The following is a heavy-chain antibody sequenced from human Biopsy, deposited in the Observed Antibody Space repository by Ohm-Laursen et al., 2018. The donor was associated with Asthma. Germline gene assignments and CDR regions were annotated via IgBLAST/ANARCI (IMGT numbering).Heavy chain of an antibody. CDR1: GFSFSDYY. Sequence: LSLTCAASGFSFSDYYMTWRRQAPGKGLEWVSSISSSGSTTYPAESVKGRFTISRDNAQKSLFLQMGSLRAEDTAIYYCARVFESSEWGPFYHFGLDVWGQGTTVAVSS. V-gene: IGHV3-11*01. CDR2: ISSSGSTT. J-gene: IGHJ6*02. D-gene: IGHD6-25*01. CDR3: ARVFESSEWGPFYHFGLDV.